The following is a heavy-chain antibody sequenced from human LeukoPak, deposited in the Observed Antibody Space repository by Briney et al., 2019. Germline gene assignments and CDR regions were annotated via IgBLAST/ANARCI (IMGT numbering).Heavy chain of an antibody. Sequence: SGGSLRLSCAASEFSVGSNYMTWVRQAPGKGLEWVSYISSSGSTIYYADSVKGRFTISRDNAKNSLYLQMNSLRAEDTAVYYCARDPGGYCSGGSCYSLDAYWGQGTLVTVSS. V-gene: IGHV3-48*03. J-gene: IGHJ4*02. D-gene: IGHD2-15*01. CDR1: EFSVGSNY. CDR2: ISSSGSTI. CDR3: ARDPGGYCSGGSCYSLDAY.